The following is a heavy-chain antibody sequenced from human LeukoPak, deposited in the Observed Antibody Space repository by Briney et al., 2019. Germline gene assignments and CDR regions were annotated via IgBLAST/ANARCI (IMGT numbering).Heavy chain of an antibody. D-gene: IGHD6-13*01. Sequence: PGGSLRLSCEASGFTFSSYSMNWVRQAPGKGLEWVSSISSSSSYIYCADSVKGRFTISRDNAKNSLYLQMNSLRAEDTAVYYCAREVYSSSWYQFDYWGQGTLVTVSS. J-gene: IGHJ4*02. CDR3: AREVYSSSWYQFDY. CDR2: ISSSSSYI. CDR1: GFTFSSYS. V-gene: IGHV3-21*01.